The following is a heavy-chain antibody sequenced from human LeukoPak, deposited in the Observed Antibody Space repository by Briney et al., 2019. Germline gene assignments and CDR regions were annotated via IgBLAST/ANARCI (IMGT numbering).Heavy chain of an antibody. Sequence: ASVTVSCKASGYTFTGYYIHWVRQAPGQGLEWMGWINPNSGGTNYAQKFQGRVTMTRDTSISTAYMELSRLRSDDTAVYYCARENLYSYGYWFDPWGQGTLVTVSS. CDR2: INPNSGGT. D-gene: IGHD5-18*01. J-gene: IGHJ5*02. CDR1: GYTFTGYY. CDR3: ARENLYSYGYWFDP. V-gene: IGHV1-2*02.